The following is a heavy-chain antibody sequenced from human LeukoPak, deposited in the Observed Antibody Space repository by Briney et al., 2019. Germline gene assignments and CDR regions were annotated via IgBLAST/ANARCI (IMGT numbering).Heavy chain of an antibody. CDR2: IYYSGST. D-gene: IGHD2-15*01. V-gene: IGHV4-31*03. J-gene: IGHJ5*02. CDR1: GGSISSGGYY. CDR3: ARLYCSGGSCYEENWFDP. Sequence: TSQTLSLTCTVSGGSISSGGYYWSWIRQHPGKGLEWIGYIYYSGSTYYNPSLKSRVTISVDTSKNQFSLKLSSVTAADTAVYYCARLYCSGGSCYEENWFDPWGQGTLVTVSS.